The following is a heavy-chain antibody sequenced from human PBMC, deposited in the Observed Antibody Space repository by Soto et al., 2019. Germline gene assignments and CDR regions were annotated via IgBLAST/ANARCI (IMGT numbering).Heavy chain of an antibody. CDR2: INPNSGGT. CDR3: ARSQTMVRGVRWFDP. CDR1: GYTFTGYY. Sequence: GASVKVSCKASGYTFTGYYMHWVRQAPGQGLEWMGWINPNSGGTNYAQKFQGWVTMTRDTSISTAYMELSRLRSDDTAVYYCARSQTMVRGVRWFDPWGQGTLVTVSS. V-gene: IGHV1-2*04. J-gene: IGHJ5*02. D-gene: IGHD3-10*01.